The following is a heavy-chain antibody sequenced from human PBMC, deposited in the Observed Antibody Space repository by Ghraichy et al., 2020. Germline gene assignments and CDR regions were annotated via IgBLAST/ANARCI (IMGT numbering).Heavy chain of an antibody. CDR1: GGSVSSGSDY. J-gene: IGHJ6*02. CDR3: ARGEFDILTGFYKRFDIDV. D-gene: IGHD3-9*01. Sequence: SETLSLTCTVSGGSVSSGSDYWSWIWQPPGKGLEWIGYIYYSGSTNHNPSLKSRVTISVDTSKNQFSLKLSSVTAADTAVYYCARGEFDILTGFYKRFDIDVWGQGTMVTVSS. CDR2: IYYSGST. V-gene: IGHV4-61*01.